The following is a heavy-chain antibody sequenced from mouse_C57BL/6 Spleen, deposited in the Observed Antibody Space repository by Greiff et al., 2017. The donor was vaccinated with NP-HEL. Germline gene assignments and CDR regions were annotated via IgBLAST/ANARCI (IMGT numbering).Heavy chain of an antibody. CDR1: GFTFSSYG. CDR2: ISSGGSYT. V-gene: IGHV5-6*01. CDR3: ARDYYGSSDGSYYAMDY. Sequence: EVQVVESGGDLVKPGGSLKLSCAASGFTFSSYGMSWVRQTPDKRLEWVATISSGGSYTYYPDSVKGRFTISRDNAKNTLYLQMSSLKSEDTAMYYCARDYYGSSDGSYYAMDYWGQGTSVTVSS. J-gene: IGHJ4*01. D-gene: IGHD1-1*01.